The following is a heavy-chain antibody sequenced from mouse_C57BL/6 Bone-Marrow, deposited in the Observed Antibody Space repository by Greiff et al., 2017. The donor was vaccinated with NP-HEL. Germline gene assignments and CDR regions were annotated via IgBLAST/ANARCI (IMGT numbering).Heavy chain of an antibody. CDR1: GYTFTSYW. V-gene: IGHV1-69*01. Sequence: VQLQQPGAELVMPGASVKLSCKASGYTFTSYWMHWVKQRPGQGLEWIGEIDPSDSYTNYNQKFKGKSTLTVDKSSSTAYMQLSSLTSEDSAVYYCARNPSGTGNYFDYWGQGTTLTVSS. CDR3: ARNPSGTGNYFDY. J-gene: IGHJ2*01. CDR2: IDPSDSYT. D-gene: IGHD4-1*01.